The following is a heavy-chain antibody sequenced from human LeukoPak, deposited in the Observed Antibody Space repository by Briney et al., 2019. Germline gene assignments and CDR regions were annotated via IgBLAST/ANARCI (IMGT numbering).Heavy chain of an antibody. CDR2: IFHTGST. J-gene: IGHJ3*02. CDR3: AKSNGYGLVDI. Sequence: SQTLSLTCTVSGYSISSGYYWAWIRQPPGKGLEWIGSIFHTGSTYHNPSLKSRVTISVDTSKNQFSLKLNSVTAADTAVYYCAKSNGYGLVDIWGQGTMVTVSS. CDR1: GYSISSGYY. V-gene: IGHV4-38-2*02. D-gene: IGHD3-10*01.